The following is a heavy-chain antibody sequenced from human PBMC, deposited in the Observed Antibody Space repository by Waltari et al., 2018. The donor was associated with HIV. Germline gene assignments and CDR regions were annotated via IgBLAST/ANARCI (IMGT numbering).Heavy chain of an antibody. V-gene: IGHV4-38-2*01. CDR2: VHQSGRA. J-gene: IGHJ6*02. Sequence: QLLLQESGPGLVKPSETLSLTCSVSGYSIGHGYYWRWTRQPPGAGLEWIATVHQSGRAYYRPSLKSRVTISMDMSRNQFSLKMNSVTAADTAVYYCARMDYGSGTPPLDIYVMDVWGQGTTVTVSS. CDR1: GYSIGHGYY. CDR3: ARMDYGSGTPPLDIYVMDV. D-gene: IGHD3-10*01.